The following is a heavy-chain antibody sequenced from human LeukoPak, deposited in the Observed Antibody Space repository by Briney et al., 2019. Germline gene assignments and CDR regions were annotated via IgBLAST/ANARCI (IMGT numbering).Heavy chain of an antibody. CDR3: ARDRAMVVGSSWYYDY. CDR2: IWYGGSNK. CDR1: GFTFSSYG. D-gene: IGHD5-18*01. V-gene: IGHV3-33*01. J-gene: IGHJ4*02. Sequence: PGRSLRLSCAASGFTFSSYGMHWVRQAPGKGLEWVSLIWYGGSNKYYADSVKGRFTISRDNSKNTLNLQMNSLRAEDTALYYCARDRAMVVGSSWYYDYWGQGTLVTVSS.